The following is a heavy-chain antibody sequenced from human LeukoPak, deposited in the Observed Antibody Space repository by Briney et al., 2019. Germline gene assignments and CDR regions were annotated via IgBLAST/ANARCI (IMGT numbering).Heavy chain of an antibody. J-gene: IGHJ4*02. D-gene: IGHD3-22*01. CDR3: ARVDNYYDSSGYYPPFYY. V-gene: IGHV3-23*01. CDR1: GFTFSSYA. Sequence: GGSLRLSCAASGFTFSSYAMSWVRQAPGKGLEWVSAISGSGGSTYYADSVKGRFTISRDNSKNTLYLQMNSLRAEDTAVYYCARVDNYYDSSGYYPPFYYWGQGTLVTVSS. CDR2: ISGSGGST.